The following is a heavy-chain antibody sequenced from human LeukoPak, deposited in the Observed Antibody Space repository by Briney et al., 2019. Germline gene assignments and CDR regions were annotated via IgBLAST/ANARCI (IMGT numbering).Heavy chain of an antibody. D-gene: IGHD6-13*01. J-gene: IGHJ6*02. Sequence: SETLSLTCAVSGGSFSGYYWTWIRQPPGKGLEWIGEINHSGSANYNPSLKSRVTISLDTSKNQFSLKLSSVTPEDTAVYYCARGRSIAAAGSHYYYGMDVWGQGTTVTVSS. CDR1: GGSFSGYY. CDR3: ARGRSIAAAGSHYYYGMDV. V-gene: IGHV4-34*01. CDR2: INHSGSA.